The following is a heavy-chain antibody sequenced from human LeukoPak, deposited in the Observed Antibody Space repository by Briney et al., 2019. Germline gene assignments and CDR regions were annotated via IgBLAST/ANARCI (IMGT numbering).Heavy chain of an antibody. Sequence: GGSLRLSCAASGFTFSSYWMHWVRQAPGKGLVWVSRINSDGSSTSYADSVKGRFTISRDNAKNTLYLQMNSLRAEDTAVYYCARDFRPAALPPNYYYGMDVWGQGTTVTVSS. CDR2: INSDGSST. J-gene: IGHJ6*02. CDR3: ARDFRPAALPPNYYYGMDV. V-gene: IGHV3-74*01. D-gene: IGHD2-2*01. CDR1: GFTFSSYW.